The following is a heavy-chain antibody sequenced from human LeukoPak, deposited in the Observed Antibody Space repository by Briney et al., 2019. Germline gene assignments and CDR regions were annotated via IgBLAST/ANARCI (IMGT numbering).Heavy chain of an antibody. CDR2: ISSSGSTI. V-gene: IGHV3-48*04. J-gene: IGHJ4*02. Sequence: PGGSLRLSCAASGFTFSSYSMNWVRQAPGKGLEWVSYISSSGSTIYYADSVKGRFTISRDNAKNSLYLQMNSLRAEDTAVYYCARPFSYSSSWRGFDCWGQGALVTVSS. CDR3: ARPFSYSSSWRGFDC. D-gene: IGHD6-13*01. CDR1: GFTFSSYS.